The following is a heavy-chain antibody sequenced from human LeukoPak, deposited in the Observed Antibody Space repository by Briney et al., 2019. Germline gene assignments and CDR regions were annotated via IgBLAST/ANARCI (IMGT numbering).Heavy chain of an antibody. J-gene: IGHJ4*02. D-gene: IGHD2-15*01. Sequence: SETLSLTCTVSGGSISSSSYYWGWIRQPPGKGLEWIGSIYYSGSTYYNPSLKSRVTISVDTSKNQFSLKLSSVTAADTAVYYCARGVRLGYCSGGSCYRDFDYWGQGTLATVSS. V-gene: IGHV4-39*01. CDR1: GGSISSSSYY. CDR3: ARGVRLGYCSGGSCYRDFDY. CDR2: IYYSGST.